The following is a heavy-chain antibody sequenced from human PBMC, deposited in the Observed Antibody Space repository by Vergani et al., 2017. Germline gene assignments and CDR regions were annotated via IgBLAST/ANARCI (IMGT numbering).Heavy chain of an antibody. CDR3: ARVVSGSYWNWFDP. CDR1: GYTFTGYY. Sequence: QVQLVQSGAEVKKPGASVKVSCKASGYTFTGYYMHWVRQAPGQGLEWMGRIIPILGIANYAQKFQGRVTITADKSTSTAYMELSSLRSEDTAVYYCARVVSGSYWNWFDPWGQGTLVTVSS. CDR2: IIPILGIA. D-gene: IGHD1-26*01. J-gene: IGHJ5*02. V-gene: IGHV1-69*09.